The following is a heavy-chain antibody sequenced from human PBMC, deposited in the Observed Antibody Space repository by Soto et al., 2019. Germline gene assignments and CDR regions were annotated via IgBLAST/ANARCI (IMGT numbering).Heavy chain of an antibody. CDR2: IKVDSGYT. J-gene: IGHJ5*02. Sequence: QLQLVQSAAEVKKPGASVRVSCKAYGYPFIKYGISWIRQAPEQGLEWMGWIKVDSGYTNYAQKFQGRVTMTADTSSDTAFMELRSLSLDDTAVYFCATSYDTGFDPWGQGTLLSVSS. V-gene: IGHV1-18*04. CDR3: ATSYDTGFDP. CDR1: GYPFIKYG. D-gene: IGHD3-9*01.